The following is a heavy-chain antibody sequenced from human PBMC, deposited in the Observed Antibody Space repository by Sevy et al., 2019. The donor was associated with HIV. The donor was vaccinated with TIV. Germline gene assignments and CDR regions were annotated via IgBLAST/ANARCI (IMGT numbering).Heavy chain of an antibody. Sequence: SETLSLTCTVSGGSISSSSYYWGWIRQPPGKGLEGIGSIYYSGSTYYNPSLKSRVTISVDTSKNQFSLKLSSVTAADTAVYYCWGGYSYGYYYYYYMDVWGKGTTVTVSS. CDR2: IYYSGST. J-gene: IGHJ6*03. CDR3: WGGYSYGYYYYYYMDV. D-gene: IGHD5-18*01. CDR1: GGSISSSSYY. V-gene: IGHV4-39*01.